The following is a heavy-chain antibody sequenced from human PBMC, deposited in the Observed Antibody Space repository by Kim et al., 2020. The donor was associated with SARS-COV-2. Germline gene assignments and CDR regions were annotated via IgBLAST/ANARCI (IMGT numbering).Heavy chain of an antibody. D-gene: IGHD3-10*01. CDR3: ARTFYASGTYYFYFDS. Sequence: SETLSLTCTVSGGSLSSHYWSWIRQAPGKGLEWIGYIYDSGSTTYNPSLRSRVTISVDMSENQLSLWLNSVTAADTAVYYCARTFYASGTYYFYFDSWGQGILVTVSS. J-gene: IGHJ4*02. CDR1: GGSLSSHY. V-gene: IGHV4-59*08. CDR2: IYDSGST.